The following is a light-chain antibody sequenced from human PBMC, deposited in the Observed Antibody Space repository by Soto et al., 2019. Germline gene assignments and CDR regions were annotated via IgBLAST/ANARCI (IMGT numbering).Light chain of an antibody. CDR3: QLRSNWPPNA. CDR2: AAS. Sequence: EIVLTQSPSTLSLSPVERSTLSFTASQSVSSYLAWYQQKPGQAPMLLIYAASNMAAGIPASFRGSGAWTDFARSSGSLGPEDFAVYSWQLRSNWPPNAFVQLTRLEI. CDR1: QSVSSY. J-gene: IGKJ5*01. V-gene: IGKV3-11*01.